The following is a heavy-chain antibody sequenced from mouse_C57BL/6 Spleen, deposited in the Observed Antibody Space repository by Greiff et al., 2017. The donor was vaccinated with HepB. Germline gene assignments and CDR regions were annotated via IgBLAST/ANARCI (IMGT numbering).Heavy chain of an antibody. CDR2: IDPSDSYT. D-gene: IGHD3-3*01. Sequence: VQLQQPGAELVMPGASVKLSCKASGYTFTSYWMHWVKQRPGQGLEWIGEIDPSDSYTNYNQKFKGKSTLTVDKSSSTAYMQLSSLTSEDSAVYYCARREARGYYYAMDYWGQGTSVTVSS. CDR1: GYTFTSYW. J-gene: IGHJ4*01. CDR3: ARREARGYYYAMDY. V-gene: IGHV1-69*01.